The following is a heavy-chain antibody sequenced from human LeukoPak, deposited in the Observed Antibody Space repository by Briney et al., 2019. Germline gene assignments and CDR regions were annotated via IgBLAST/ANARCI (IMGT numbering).Heavy chain of an antibody. V-gene: IGHV4-39*07. D-gene: IGHD2-15*01. J-gene: IGHJ5*02. CDR2: VFFSGNT. CDR1: GDSISTSSYY. Sequence: SETLSLTCTVSGDSISTSSYYWGWIRQPPGKGLEWIGSVFFSGNTYYEPSLKSRVPISVATSTNQFSLNVRSVSAADTAVYYCARDPSRSCAGGNCFSSWGQGTLVIVSS. CDR3: ARDPSRSCAGGNCFSS.